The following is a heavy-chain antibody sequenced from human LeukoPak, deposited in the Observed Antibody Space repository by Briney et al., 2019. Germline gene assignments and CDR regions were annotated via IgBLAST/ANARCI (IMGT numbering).Heavy chain of an antibody. CDR2: ISSSGSTI. CDR3: AGDRRYTMIGAGYGMDV. V-gene: IGHV3-48*03. CDR1: GFTFSSYE. Sequence: GSLRLSCAASGFTFSSYEMNWVRPAPGKGLEWVSYISSSGSTIYYADSVKGRFTISRDNAKNSLYLQMNSLRAEDTAVYYCAGDRRYTMIGAGYGMDVWGQGTTVTVSS. D-gene: IGHD3-22*01. J-gene: IGHJ6*02.